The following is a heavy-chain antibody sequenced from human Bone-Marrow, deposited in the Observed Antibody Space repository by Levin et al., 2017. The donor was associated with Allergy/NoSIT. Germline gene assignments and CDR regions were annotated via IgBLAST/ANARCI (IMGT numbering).Heavy chain of an antibody. D-gene: IGHD4-11*01. J-gene: IGHJ6*02. Sequence: GGSLRLSCAASGFTFSSYSMNWVRQAPGKGLELVSCISSTSRYIYYADSVKGRTTISRDNAKNSLHLQMNSLRVEDTAVYYCVRDQLMTTLTNYYYHGMDVWGQGTTVTVSS. V-gene: IGHV3-21*01. CDR1: GFTFSSYS. CDR2: ISSTSRYI. CDR3: VRDQLMTTLTNYYYHGMDV.